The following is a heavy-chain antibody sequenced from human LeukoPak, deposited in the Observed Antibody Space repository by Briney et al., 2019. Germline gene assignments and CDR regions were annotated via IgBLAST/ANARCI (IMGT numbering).Heavy chain of an antibody. Sequence: PGGSLRLSCAASGFTFSSYAMSWVRQAPGKGLEWVSAISGSGGSTHYADSVKGRFTISRDNSKNTLYLQMNSLRAEDTAVYYCAKDLVGADYFDYWGQGTLVTVSS. V-gene: IGHV3-23*01. CDR2: ISGSGGST. CDR1: GFTFSSYA. J-gene: IGHJ4*02. CDR3: AKDLVGADYFDY. D-gene: IGHD1-26*01.